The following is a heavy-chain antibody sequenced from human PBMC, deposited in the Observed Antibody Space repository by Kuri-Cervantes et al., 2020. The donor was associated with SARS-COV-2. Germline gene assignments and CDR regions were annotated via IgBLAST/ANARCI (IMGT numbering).Heavy chain of an antibody. CDR1: GFTFSSYG. Sequence: GGSLRLSCAASGFTFSSYGMHWVRQAPGKGLEWVAVISYDGSNKYYADSVKGRFTISRDNSKNTLYLQMNSLRAEDTAVYYCARDWGVLRSWGQGTLVTVSS. CDR3: ARDWGVLRS. CDR2: ISYDGSNK. V-gene: IGHV3-30*03. D-gene: IGHD3-10*01. J-gene: IGHJ4*02.